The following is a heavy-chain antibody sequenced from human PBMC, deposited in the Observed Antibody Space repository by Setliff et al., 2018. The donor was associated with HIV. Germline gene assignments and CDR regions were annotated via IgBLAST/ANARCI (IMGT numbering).Heavy chain of an antibody. CDR1: GFTFSSYS. CDR2: ISSSSSYT. CDR3: ARAVKDYYESGAYSLLFDY. V-gene: IGHV3-21*01. Sequence: PGGSLRLSCAASGFTFSSYSMNWVRQAPGKGLEWVSYISSSSSYTHYADSVKGRFTISRDNVKNSLYLQMNSLRVDDTAVYYCARAVKDYYESGAYSLLFDYWGQGTLVTVSS. J-gene: IGHJ4*02. D-gene: IGHD3-22*01.